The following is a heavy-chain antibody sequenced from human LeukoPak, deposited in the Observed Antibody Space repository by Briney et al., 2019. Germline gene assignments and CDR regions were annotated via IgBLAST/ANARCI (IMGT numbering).Heavy chain of an antibody. CDR2: ISGSGGST. J-gene: IGHJ4*02. V-gene: IGHV3-23*01. D-gene: IGHD2/OR15-2a*01. CDR1: GFTFSSYG. CDR3: AKDLLFSRAGKFDY. Sequence: GGSLRLSCAASGFTFSSYGMSWVRQAPGKGLEWVSAISGSGGSTYYADSVKGRFTISRDNSKNTLYLQMNSLRAEDTAVYYCAKDLLFSRAGKFDYWGQGTLVTVSS.